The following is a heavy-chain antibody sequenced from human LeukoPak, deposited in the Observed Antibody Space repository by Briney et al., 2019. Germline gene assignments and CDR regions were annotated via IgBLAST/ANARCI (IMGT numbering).Heavy chain of an antibody. D-gene: IGHD4-17*01. CDR2: IYYSVST. CDR3: ARHYYGDYPNLYYLDY. V-gene: IGHV4-59*08. CDR1: GGSISRYY. J-gene: IGHJ4*02. Sequence: PSETLSLTCTVSGGSISRYYWSWIRQPPGKGLEWIGYIYYSVSTNYNPSLKSRVTISVDTSKNHLSLKLSSVTAADTAVYYCARHYYGDYPNLYYLDYWGQGTLVTVSS.